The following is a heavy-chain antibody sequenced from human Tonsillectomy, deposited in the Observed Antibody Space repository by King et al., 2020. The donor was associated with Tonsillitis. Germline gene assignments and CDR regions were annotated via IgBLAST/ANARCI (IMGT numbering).Heavy chain of an antibody. CDR1: GGSISSYY. V-gene: IGHV4-59*01. CDR3: ARGGFGESHSQYYYYYYGMDV. J-gene: IGHJ6*02. D-gene: IGHD3-10*01. Sequence: VQLQESGPALVKPSETLSLTCTVSGGSISSYYWSWIRQPPGKGLEWIGYIYYSGSTNYNPSLKSRVTISVDTSKNQFSLKLSSVTAADTAVYYCARGGFGESHSQYYYYYYGMDVWGQGPTVTVAS. CDR2: IYYSGST.